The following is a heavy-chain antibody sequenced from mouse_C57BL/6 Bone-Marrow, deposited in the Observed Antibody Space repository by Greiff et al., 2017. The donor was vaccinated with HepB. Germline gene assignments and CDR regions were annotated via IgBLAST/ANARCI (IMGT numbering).Heavy chain of an antibody. CDR3: ARSARAHWFAY. D-gene: IGHD3-1*01. J-gene: IGHJ3*01. V-gene: IGHV1-9*01. Sequence: VQLVESGAEVMKPGASVKISCKASVYTFSSYWIEWVTQRPGHGLEWIGEILPGRGSTNYNEKFTGKATFTADTSSNTAYMQLSSLTSEDSAVYYWARSARAHWFAYWGQGTLVTVSA. CDR2: ILPGRGST. CDR1: VYTFSSYW.